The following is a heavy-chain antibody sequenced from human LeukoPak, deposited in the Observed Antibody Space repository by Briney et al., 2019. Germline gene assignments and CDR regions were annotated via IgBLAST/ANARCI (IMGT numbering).Heavy chain of an antibody. CDR1: GIIFSRHT. D-gene: IGHD4-23*01. J-gene: IGHJ4*02. CDR2: ISGGDTST. Sequence: AGGSLRLSCAASGIIFSRHTMHWVRQAPGKGLEWVSTISGGDTSTFYADSVKGRFTISRDNSKNTLYLQMNNLRAEDTAVYYCAKNLNGGNTHSDYWGQGTLVTVSS. CDR3: AKNLNGGNTHSDY. V-gene: IGHV3-23*01.